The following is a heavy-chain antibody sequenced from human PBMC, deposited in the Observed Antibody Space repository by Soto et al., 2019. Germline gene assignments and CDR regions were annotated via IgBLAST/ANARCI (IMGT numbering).Heavy chain of an antibody. Sequence: SETLSLTCAVYGGSFSGYYWSWIRQPPGKGLEWIGEINHSGSTNYNPSLKSRVTISVDTSTNQFSLKLSSVPAADTAVYYCATVPPRGYSYGGYYYYGMDVWGQGTTVTVSS. CDR3: ATVPPRGYSYGGYYYYGMDV. D-gene: IGHD5-18*01. CDR2: INHSGST. CDR1: GGSFSGYY. J-gene: IGHJ6*02. V-gene: IGHV4-34*01.